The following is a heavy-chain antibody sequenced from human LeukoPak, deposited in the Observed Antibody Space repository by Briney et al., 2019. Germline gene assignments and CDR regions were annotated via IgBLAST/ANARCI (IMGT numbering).Heavy chain of an antibody. CDR1: GGSISSYY. D-gene: IGHD3-10*01. Sequence: SETLSLTCTVSGGSISSYYWSWIRQPAGKGLEWIGRIYSTGSANYNPSLKSRVTMSVDTSENQFSLKLSSVTAADTAVYYCARLRVRGVINGSYYYMDVWGKGTTVTVSS. V-gene: IGHV4-4*07. J-gene: IGHJ6*03. CDR2: IYSTGSA. CDR3: ARLRVRGVINGSYYYMDV.